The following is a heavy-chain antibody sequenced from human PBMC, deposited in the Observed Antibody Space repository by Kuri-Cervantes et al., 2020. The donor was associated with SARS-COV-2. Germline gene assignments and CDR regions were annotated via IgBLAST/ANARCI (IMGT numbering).Heavy chain of an antibody. V-gene: IGHV3-74*03. D-gene: IGHD2-21*02. CDR2: INPDGSHT. Sequence: GGSLRPSCAASGFTFSSYEMNWVRQAPGEGLVWVSRINPDGSHTKNADSVKGRFTISRDNAKNSLYLQRNSLRAEDTAVYYCAREVTANYYYGMDVWGQGTTVTVSS. J-gene: IGHJ6*02. CDR3: AREVTANYYYGMDV. CDR1: GFTFSSYE.